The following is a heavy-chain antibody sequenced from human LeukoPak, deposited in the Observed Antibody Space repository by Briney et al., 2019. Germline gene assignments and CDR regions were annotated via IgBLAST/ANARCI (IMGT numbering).Heavy chain of an antibody. J-gene: IGHJ4*02. V-gene: IGHV4-39*01. D-gene: IGHD3-22*01. CDR1: GGSISSSSYY. Sequence: SETLSLTCTVSGGSISSSSYYWGWIRQPPGKGLGWIGSIYYSGSTYYNPSLKSRVTISVDTSKNQFSLKLSSVTAADTAVYYCARYYYYDSSGSKYYFDYWGQGTLVTVSS. CDR3: ARYYYYDSSGSKYYFDY. CDR2: IYYSGST.